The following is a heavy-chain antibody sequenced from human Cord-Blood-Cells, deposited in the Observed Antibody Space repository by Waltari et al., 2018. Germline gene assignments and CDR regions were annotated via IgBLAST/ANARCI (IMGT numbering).Heavy chain of an antibody. CDR1: GGSFSGYY. CDR3: AREGPAATTFFDY. V-gene: IGHV4-34*01. J-gene: IGHJ4*02. CDR2: INHSGST. D-gene: IGHD2-2*01. Sequence: QVQLQQWGAGLLKPSETLSLTCAVYGGSFSGYYWSWIRQPPGKGLEWIGEINHSGSTNYNPSLKSRVTISVDTSKNQFSLKLSSVTAADTAVYYCAREGPAATTFFDYRGQGTLVTVSS.